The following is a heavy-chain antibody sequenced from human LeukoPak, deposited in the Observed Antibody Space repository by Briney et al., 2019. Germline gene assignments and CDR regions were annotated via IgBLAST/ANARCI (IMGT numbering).Heavy chain of an antibody. CDR3: AGDYGSGSYYNY. Sequence: SETLSLTCTVSGGSISSYYWSWIRQPPGKGLEWIGYIYYGGSTNYNPSLKSRVTISVDTSKNQFSLKLSSVTAADTAVYYCAGDYGSGSYYNYWGQGTLVTVSS. V-gene: IGHV4-59*01. D-gene: IGHD3-10*01. J-gene: IGHJ4*02. CDR1: GGSISSYY. CDR2: IYYGGST.